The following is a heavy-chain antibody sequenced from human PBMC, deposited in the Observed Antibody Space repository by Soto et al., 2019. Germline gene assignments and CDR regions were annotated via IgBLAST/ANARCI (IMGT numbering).Heavy chain of an antibody. CDR1: GLTFSNLW. D-gene: IGHD3-16*01. J-gene: IGHJ3*01. Sequence: GSLRLSCAASGLTFSNLWMTWVRQAPGKAPEWVGRIKSKRGGGTTDYAAPVNGRYTNSRDDSKSTVYLQMNSLKIEDTAVYYCTTDRPFTGGGVIATWGQGTMVTVSS. CDR3: TTDRPFTGGGVIAT. V-gene: IGHV3-15*01. CDR2: IKSKRGGGTT.